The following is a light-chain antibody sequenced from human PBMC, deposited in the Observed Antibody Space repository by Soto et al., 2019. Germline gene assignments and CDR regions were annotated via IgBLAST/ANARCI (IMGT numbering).Light chain of an antibody. V-gene: IGLV1-40*01. CDR2: GNS. CDR3: QSYDSSLSGSNV. J-gene: IGLJ1*01. CDR1: SSKNGAGYD. Sequence: QSALTQPPSVSGAPGQRVPLSCTGSSSKNGAGYDVHWYQQLPGTAPKLLIYGNSNRPSGVPDRFSGSKSGTSASLAITGLQAEDEADYYCQSYDSSLSGSNVFGTGTKVTVL.